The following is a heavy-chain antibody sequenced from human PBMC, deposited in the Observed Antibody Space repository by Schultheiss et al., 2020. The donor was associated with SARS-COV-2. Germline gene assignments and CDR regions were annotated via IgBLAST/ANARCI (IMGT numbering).Heavy chain of an antibody. V-gene: IGHV1-69*13. CDR1: GGTFSSYA. D-gene: IGHD4-11*01. J-gene: IGHJ6*03. CDR2: IIPIFGTA. CDR3: ARVTSNYAPYYYYYYMDV. Sequence: SVKVSCKASGGTFSSYAISWVRQAPGQGLEWMGGIIPIFGTANYAQKFQGRVTITADESTSTAYMELSSLRSEDTAVYYCARVTSNYAPYYYYYYMDVWGKGTTVTVSS.